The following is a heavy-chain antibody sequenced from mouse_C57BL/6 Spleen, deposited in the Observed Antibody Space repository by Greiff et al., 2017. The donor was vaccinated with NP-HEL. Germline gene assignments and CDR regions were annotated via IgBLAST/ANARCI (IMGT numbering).Heavy chain of an antibody. CDR1: GYTFTSYW. CDR2: INPSNGGT. V-gene: IGHV1-53*01. J-gene: IGHJ2*01. D-gene: IGHD3-1*01. Sequence: QVQLKQSGTELVKPGASVKLSCKASGYTFTSYWMHWVKQRPGQGLEWIGNINPSNGGTNYNEKFKSKATLTVDKSSSTAYMQLSSLTSEDSAVYYCARGRNSRAFFDYWGQGTTLTVSS. CDR3: ARGRNSRAFFDY.